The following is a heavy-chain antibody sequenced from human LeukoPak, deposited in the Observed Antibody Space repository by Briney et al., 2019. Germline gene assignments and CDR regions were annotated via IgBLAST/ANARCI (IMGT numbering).Heavy chain of an antibody. Sequence: ASVKVSCKVSGCTLTQLSVHWVRQAPGKGLEWMGGFDVEDGEIIYAQKFQGRVTMTENTSTDTAYMELSSLRSEDTAVYYCATNRQIMILGVVIMPAFDIWGQGTMVTVSS. J-gene: IGHJ3*02. CDR1: GCTLTQLS. V-gene: IGHV1-24*01. CDR2: FDVEDGEI. D-gene: IGHD3-3*01. CDR3: ATNRQIMILGVVIMPAFDI.